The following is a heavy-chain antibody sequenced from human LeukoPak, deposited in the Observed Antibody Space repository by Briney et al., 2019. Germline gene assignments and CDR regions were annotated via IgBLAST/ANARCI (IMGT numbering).Heavy chain of an antibody. J-gene: IGHJ4*02. CDR3: VRGWAPRGEKSSFAS. Sequence: PSETLSLTCTVSGASINSDYWTWVRQVAGKGLEWIGRIFASGSTNYNPYLRSRITMSVDTSKNQFSLDLSSVAAADTGVYYCVRGWAPRGEKSSFASWGQGTLVTVSS. V-gene: IGHV4-4*07. D-gene: IGHD3-10*01. CDR2: IFASGST. CDR1: GASINSDY.